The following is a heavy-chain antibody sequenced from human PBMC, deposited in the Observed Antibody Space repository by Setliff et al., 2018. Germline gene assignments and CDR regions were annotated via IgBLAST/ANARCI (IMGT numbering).Heavy chain of an antibody. CDR3: ARTCSGSGCYAGLES. J-gene: IGHJ4*02. D-gene: IGHD2-15*01. Sequence: PGGSLRLSCAASGFTFSTYRMHWVRQAPGKGLEWVAVIWGDGGTKYHADSVKGRFTISRDNSKNTLYLQMNSLRPEDTAVYYCARTCSGSGCYAGLESWGQGTPVTSPQ. CDR2: IWGDGGTK. CDR1: GFTFSTYR. V-gene: IGHV3-33*08.